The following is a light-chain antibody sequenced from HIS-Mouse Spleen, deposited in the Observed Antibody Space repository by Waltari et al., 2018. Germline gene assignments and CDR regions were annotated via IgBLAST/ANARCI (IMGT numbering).Light chain of an antibody. CDR1: ALPTQY. Sequence: SYELTQPPSVSVSPGQTARITCSGDALPTQYAYWYQQTPGQAPVLVIYKDSERPSGIPERFSGSSSGTTVTLTISGVQAEDEADYYCQSADSSGTGWVFGGGTKLTVL. J-gene: IGLJ3*02. V-gene: IGLV3-25*03. CDR2: KDS. CDR3: QSADSSGTGWV.